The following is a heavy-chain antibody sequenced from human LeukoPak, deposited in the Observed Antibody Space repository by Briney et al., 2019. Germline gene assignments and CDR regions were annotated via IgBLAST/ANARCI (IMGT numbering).Heavy chain of an antibody. J-gene: IGHJ6*03. V-gene: IGHV4-34*01. CDR1: GGSFSGYY. Sequence: SETLSLTCAVYGGSFSGYYWSWIRQPPGKGLEWIGEINLSGSTNYNPSLKSRVTISVDTSKNQFSLKLSSVTAADTAVYYCARGHWGSPYYYMDVWGKGTTVTVSS. CDR3: ARGHWGSPYYYMDV. D-gene: IGHD7-27*01. CDR2: INLSGST.